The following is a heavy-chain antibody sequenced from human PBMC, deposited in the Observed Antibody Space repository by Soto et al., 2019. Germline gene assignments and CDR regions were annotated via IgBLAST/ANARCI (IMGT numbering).Heavy chain of an antibody. CDR1: GFLFSSYA. CDR2: ISINENGGST. V-gene: IGHV3-64D*08. J-gene: IGHJ2*01. Sequence: GGSLSLSCSASGFLFSSYAMIWVRQGPGTGLEYVSGISINENGGSTYYADSVKGRFTTSRDNSKNTLYLQMSSLRAEDTAVYYCVKDRHGSYYVWYFDLWGRGTLVTVSS. D-gene: IGHD1-26*01. CDR3: VKDRHGSYYVWYFDL.